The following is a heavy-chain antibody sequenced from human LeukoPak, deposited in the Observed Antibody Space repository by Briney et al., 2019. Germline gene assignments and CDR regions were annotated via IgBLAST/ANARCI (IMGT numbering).Heavy chain of an antibody. CDR3: TRGVYCSGGSCSLDY. V-gene: IGHV3-23*01. D-gene: IGHD2-15*01. J-gene: IGHJ4*02. CDR2: ISGTDDFT. Sequence: LTGGSLRLSCAASGFTFDNYAMSWVRQAPGKGLEWVSTISGTDDFTYYADSVKGRFTISRDNSRNTLSLQISSLRAEDTALYYCTRGVYCSGGSCSLDYCGQGTLVTDSS. CDR1: GFTFDNYA.